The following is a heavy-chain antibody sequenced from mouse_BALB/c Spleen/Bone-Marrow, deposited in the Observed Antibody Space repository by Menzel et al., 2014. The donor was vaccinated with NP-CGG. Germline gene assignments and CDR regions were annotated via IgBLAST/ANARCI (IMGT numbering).Heavy chain of an antibody. CDR1: GFTFSSFG. CDR2: INXNGGFT. V-gene: IGHV5-6-3*01. CDR3: SRGVDYSSWFAY. D-gene: IGHD2-4*01. Sequence: EVMLVESGGGLVQPGGSLKLSCAASGFTFSSFGMSWVRQTPDKRLELVANINXNGGFTYYADSVKGRFTISRDSAMNTLYLQMRSLKSEDTAIYYCSRGVDYSSWFAYWGQGTLVTVSA. J-gene: IGHJ3*01.